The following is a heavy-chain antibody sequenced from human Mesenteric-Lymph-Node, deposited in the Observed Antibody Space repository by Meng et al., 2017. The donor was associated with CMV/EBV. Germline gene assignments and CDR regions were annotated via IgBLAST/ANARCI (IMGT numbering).Heavy chain of an antibody. D-gene: IGHD3-10*01. CDR2: IYHSGST. J-gene: IGHJ4*02. V-gene: IGHV4-4*02. Sequence: VYGGSISSSYWWTWVRQAPGKGLEWIGEIYHSGSTNYNPSLKSRVTISVDKSKNHFSLNLSSVTAADTAVYYCASRNYYASGSPDYWGQGTLVTVSS. CDR3: ASRNYYASGSPDY. CDR1: GGSISSSYW.